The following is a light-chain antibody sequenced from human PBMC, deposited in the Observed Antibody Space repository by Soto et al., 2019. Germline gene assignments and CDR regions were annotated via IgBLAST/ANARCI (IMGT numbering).Light chain of an antibody. CDR1: QSVSSY. CDR2: GAS. J-gene: IGKJ1*01. CDR3: QQYNSYPT. V-gene: IGKV3-15*01. Sequence: EIVLTQSPATLSLSPGERATLSCRASQSVSSYLAWYQQKPGQAPRLLIYGASTRAIDIPARFSGSGSETEFTLTISSLQPDDFATYYCQQYNSYPTFGQGTKVDIK.